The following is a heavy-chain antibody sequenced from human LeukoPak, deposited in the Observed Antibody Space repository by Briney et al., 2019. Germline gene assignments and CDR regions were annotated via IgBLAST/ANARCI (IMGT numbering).Heavy chain of an antibody. CDR2: ISGSGGST. D-gene: IGHD2-15*01. J-gene: IGHJ4*02. V-gene: IGHV3-23*01. CDR1: GFTFSNYA. Sequence: GGSLRLSCAASGFTFSNYAMNWVRQAPGKGLEWVSAISGSGGSTYYADSVKGRFTISRDNSKNTLYLQMNSLRAEDTAVYYCAKGIVVMVGATPSWGYFDYWGQGTLVTVSS. CDR3: AKGIVVMVGATPSWGYFDY.